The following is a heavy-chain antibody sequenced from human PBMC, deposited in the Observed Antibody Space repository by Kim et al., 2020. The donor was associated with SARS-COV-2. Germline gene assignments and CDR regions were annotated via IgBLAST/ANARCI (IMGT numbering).Heavy chain of an antibody. Sequence: GGSLRLSCAASGFTFDDYAMHWVRQAPGKGLEWVSAISWNSGSIGYADSVKGRFTISRDNAKNSLYLQMNSLRAEDTALYYCAKDPGYDSSGLTRWGQGTRVPVSS. CDR3: AKDPGYDSSGLTR. CDR2: ISWNSGSI. D-gene: IGHD3-22*01. V-gene: IGHV3-9*01. CDR1: GFTFDDYA. J-gene: IGHJ4*02.